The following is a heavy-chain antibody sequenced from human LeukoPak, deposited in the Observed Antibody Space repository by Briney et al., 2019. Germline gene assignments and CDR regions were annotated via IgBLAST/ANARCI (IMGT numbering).Heavy chain of an antibody. CDR2: IYTSGST. V-gene: IGHV4-61*02. J-gene: IGHJ4*02. CDR1: GGSISSGSYY. D-gene: IGHD1-26*01. CDR3: ARDAGGATVY. Sequence: PSETLSLTCTVSGGSISSGSYYWSWIRQPAGKGLEWIGRIYTSGSTNYNPSLKSRVTISVDTSKNQFSLKLSSVTAADTAVYYCARDAGGATVYWGQGILVTVSS.